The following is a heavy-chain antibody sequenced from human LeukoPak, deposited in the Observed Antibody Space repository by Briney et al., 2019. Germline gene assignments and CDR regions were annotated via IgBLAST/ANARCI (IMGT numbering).Heavy chain of an antibody. Sequence: GASVKVSCKASGYTFTSYGISWVRQAPGQGLEWMGWLSAYNGNTNYAQKLQGRVTMTTDTSTSTAYMELRSLRSDDTAVYYCARDPGYSSSWEYYYYYGMDVWGQGTTVTVSS. CDR1: GYTFTSYG. V-gene: IGHV1-18*01. CDR2: LSAYNGNT. CDR3: ARDPGYSSSWEYYYYYGMDV. J-gene: IGHJ6*02. D-gene: IGHD6-13*01.